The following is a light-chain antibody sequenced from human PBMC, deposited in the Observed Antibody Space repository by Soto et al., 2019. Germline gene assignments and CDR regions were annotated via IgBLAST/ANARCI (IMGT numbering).Light chain of an antibody. V-gene: IGLV2-14*01. J-gene: IGLJ2*01. CDR1: SSDVGAYNY. CDR3: SSYTSSSTVV. CDR2: DVI. Sequence: QSALTQPASVSGSPGQSITISCTGTSSDVGAYNYVSWYQQHPGKAPNLMIYDVINRPSGVSNRFSGSKSGNTASLTISGLQAEDEADYYCSSYTSSSTVVFGGGTKLTVL.